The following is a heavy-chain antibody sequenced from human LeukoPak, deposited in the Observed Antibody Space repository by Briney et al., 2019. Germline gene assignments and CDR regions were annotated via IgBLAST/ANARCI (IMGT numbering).Heavy chain of an antibody. CDR2: SNPSTGDT. CDR1: GYTFTHYY. D-gene: IGHD2-15*01. J-gene: IGHJ1*01. CDR3: AIDTPPYCSGGRCYFD. V-gene: IGHV1-2*02. Sequence: ASVKVSCKTSGYTFTHYYIHWVRQAPGQGLEWMGWSNPSTGDTNYAQKFQGRVTMTRDTSISTAYMDLSGLTSDDTAIYYCAIDTPPYCSGGRCYFDWGQGTLVTVSS.